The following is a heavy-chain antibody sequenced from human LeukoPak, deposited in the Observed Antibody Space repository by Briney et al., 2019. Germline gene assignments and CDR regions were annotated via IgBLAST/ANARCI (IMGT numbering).Heavy chain of an antibody. CDR1: GYTFTSYD. Sequence: ASVKVSCKASGYTFTSYDINWMRQATGQGLEWMGWMSPNSGNTGYAQKFQGRVTMTRDTSTGTAYLELSSLRSEDTAVYYCASGGYSGYDLYYYYGMDVWGQGTTVTVSS. D-gene: IGHD5-12*01. J-gene: IGHJ6*02. CDR3: ASGGYSGYDLYYYYGMDV. CDR2: MSPNSGNT. V-gene: IGHV1-8*01.